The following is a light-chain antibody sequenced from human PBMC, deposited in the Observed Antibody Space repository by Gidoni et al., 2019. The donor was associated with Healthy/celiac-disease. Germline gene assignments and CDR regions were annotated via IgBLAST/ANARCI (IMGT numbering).Light chain of an antibody. J-gene: IGKJ4*01. CDR1: QSVLYSSNNKNY. CDR2: WAS. CDR3: QQYYSTPPF. V-gene: IGKV4-1*01. Sequence: IVMTQSPDSLAVSLGERATINCKSSQSVLYSSNNKNYLAWYQQKPGQPPKLLIYWASTRESGVPDRFSGSGSGTDFTLTISSLQAEDVAVYYCQQYYSTPPFFXGXTKVEIK.